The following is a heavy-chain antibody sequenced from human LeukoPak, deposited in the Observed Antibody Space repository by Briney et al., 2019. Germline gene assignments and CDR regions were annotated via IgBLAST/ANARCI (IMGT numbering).Heavy chain of an antibody. J-gene: IGHJ4*02. CDR2: KSFDGSNK. V-gene: IGHV3-30-3*01. Sequence: GGSLRLSCAASGFTFSTYNIHWVRQAPGKGLEWVAVKSFDGSNKFYADSVKGRFTISRDNSKNTLYLQMNSLRAEDTAVYYCAKLGGYYYDSSGYKPFDYWGQGTLVTVSS. CDR1: GFTFSTYN. D-gene: IGHD3-22*01. CDR3: AKLGGYYYDSSGYKPFDY.